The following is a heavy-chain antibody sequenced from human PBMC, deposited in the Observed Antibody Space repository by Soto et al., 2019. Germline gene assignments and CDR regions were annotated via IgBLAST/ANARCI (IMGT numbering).Heavy chain of an antibody. V-gene: IGHV3-30*18. CDR3: AKGTIREYYYDSSPFDY. J-gene: IGHJ4*02. CDR2: ISYDGSNK. D-gene: IGHD3-22*01. Sequence: TGGSLRLSCAASGFTFSSYGMHWVRQAPGKGLEWVAVISYDGSNKYYADSVKGRFTISRDNSKNTLYLQMNSLRAEDTAVYYCAKGTIREYYYDSSPFDYWGQGTLVTVSS. CDR1: GFTFSSYG.